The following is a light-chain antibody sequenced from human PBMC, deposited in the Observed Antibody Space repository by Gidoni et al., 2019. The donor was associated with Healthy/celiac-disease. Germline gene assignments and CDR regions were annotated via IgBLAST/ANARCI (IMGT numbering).Light chain of an antibody. V-gene: IGKV3-20*01. CDR3: QQYGSSLIT. CDR2: GAS. Sequence: IVLTQSPGTLSLSPGERATLSCRASQSVSSSYLAWYQQKPGQAPRLLIYGASSRATGIPDRFSGSGSGTDFTLTISRLEPEDFAVYYCQQYGSSLITFXQXTRLEIK. CDR1: QSVSSSY. J-gene: IGKJ5*01.